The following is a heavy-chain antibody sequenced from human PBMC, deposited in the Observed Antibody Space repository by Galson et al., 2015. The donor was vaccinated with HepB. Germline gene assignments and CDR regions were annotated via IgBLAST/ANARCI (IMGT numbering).Heavy chain of an antibody. CDR1: GYTFTSYD. CDR2: MNPNSGNT. D-gene: IGHD5-24*01. Sequence: VKVSCKASGYTFTSYDINWVRQATGQGLEWMGWMNPNSGNTGYAQKFQGRVTMTRNTSISTAYMELSSLRSEDTAVYYCARGRRWLHAFDIWGQGTMVTVSS. J-gene: IGHJ3*02. CDR3: ARGRRWLHAFDI. V-gene: IGHV1-8*01.